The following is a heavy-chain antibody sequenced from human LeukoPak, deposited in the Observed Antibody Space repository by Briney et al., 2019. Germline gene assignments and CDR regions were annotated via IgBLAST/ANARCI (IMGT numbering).Heavy chain of an antibody. CDR2: INHSGST. J-gene: IGHJ4*02. Sequence: SETLSLTCAVYGGSFSGYYWSWIRQPPGKGLEWIGEINHSGSTNYNPSLKSRVTISVDTSKNQFSLKLSSVTAADTAVYYCARARAAAGIYLDFDYWGRGTLVTVSS. D-gene: IGHD6-13*01. V-gene: IGHV4-34*01. CDR1: GGSFSGYY. CDR3: ARARAAAGIYLDFDY.